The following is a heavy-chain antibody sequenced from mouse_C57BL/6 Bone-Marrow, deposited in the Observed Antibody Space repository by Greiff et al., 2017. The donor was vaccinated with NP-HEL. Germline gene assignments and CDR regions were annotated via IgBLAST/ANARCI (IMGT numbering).Heavy chain of an antibody. Sequence: QVQLQQSGAELVRPGTSVKMSCKASGYTFTNYWIGWAKQRPGHGLEWIGDIYPGGGYTNSNEKFKGKATLTAAKSSSPAYLQFSSLTSEDSAIYYSARERTTVVAPGYFDVWGTGTTVTVSS. D-gene: IGHD1-1*01. CDR2: IYPGGGYT. CDR3: ARERTTVVAPGYFDV. J-gene: IGHJ1*03. CDR1: GYTFTNYW. V-gene: IGHV1-63*01.